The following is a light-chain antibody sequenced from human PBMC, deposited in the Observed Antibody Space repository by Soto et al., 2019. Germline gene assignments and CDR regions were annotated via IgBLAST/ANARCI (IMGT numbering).Light chain of an antibody. CDR3: QQYNNWPPIT. CDR2: GAS. J-gene: IGKJ1*01. Sequence: ETVMTQSPATLSVSPGERATLSCRASQSVSSNLAWYQQKPGQAPRLLIYGASTRATGIPARFSGSGSGTEFTLAISSLQSEDFAVYYCQQYNNWPPITFGQGTKVDIK. CDR1: QSVSSN. V-gene: IGKV3-15*01.